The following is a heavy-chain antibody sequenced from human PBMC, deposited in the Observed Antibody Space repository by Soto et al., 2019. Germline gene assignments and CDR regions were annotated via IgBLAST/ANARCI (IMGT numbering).Heavy chain of an antibody. CDR3: ARERGVGIAAAGPPYYYYYGMDA. CDR1: GFTFSSYG. CDR2: IWYDGSNK. Sequence: LRLSCAASGFTFSSYGMHWVRQAPGKGLEWVAVIWYDGSNKYYADSVKGRFTISRDNSKNTLYLQMNSLRAEDTAVYYCARERGVGIAAAGPPYYYYYGMDAWGQGTTVTVSS. J-gene: IGHJ6*02. V-gene: IGHV3-33*01. D-gene: IGHD6-13*01.